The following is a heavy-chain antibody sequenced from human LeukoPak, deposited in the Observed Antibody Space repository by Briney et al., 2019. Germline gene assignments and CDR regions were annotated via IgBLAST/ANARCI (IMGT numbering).Heavy chain of an antibody. Sequence: GGSLRLSYAASGFTFSSYAMSWVRQAPGKGLEWVSAISGSGSTIYYADSVKGRFTISRDNAKNSLYLQMNSLRAEDTAVYYCARDPGPTTVVTPNDAFDIWGQGTMVTVSS. D-gene: IGHD4-23*01. CDR1: GFTFSSYA. CDR2: ISGSGSTI. CDR3: ARDPGPTTVVTPNDAFDI. V-gene: IGHV3-23*01. J-gene: IGHJ3*02.